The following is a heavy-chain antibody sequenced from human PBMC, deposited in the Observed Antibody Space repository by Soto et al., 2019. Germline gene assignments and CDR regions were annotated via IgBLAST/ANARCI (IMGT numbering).Heavy chain of an antibody. V-gene: IGHV1-24*01. J-gene: IGHJ4*02. CDR1: GYSLTELS. D-gene: IGHD3-22*01. CDR2: FDPEDGET. CDR3: ATDTLNVYYDSSGSLGY. Sequence: ASVKLSCKVSGYSLTELSMHWVRQAPGKGLEWMRGFDPEDGETIYAQKFQGRVTMTEDTSTDTAYMELSSLRSEDTAVYYCATDTLNVYYDSSGSLGYWGQGTLVTVSS.